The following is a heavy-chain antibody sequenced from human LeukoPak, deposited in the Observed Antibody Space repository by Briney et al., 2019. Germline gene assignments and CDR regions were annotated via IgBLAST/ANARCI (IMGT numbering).Heavy chain of an antibody. D-gene: IGHD6-19*01. J-gene: IGHJ4*02. CDR1: GYTFTSYD. CDR2: MDPNSGNT. V-gene: IGHV1-8*01. CDR3: GRALPSSGWVEY. Sequence: ASVKVSCKASGYTFTSYDVNWVRQTTGQGLEWMGWMDPNSGNTEYAQKFQGRVTMTWDTSISTAYMDLHSLRSEDTAVYYCGRALPSSGWVEYGGQGSLVTVSS.